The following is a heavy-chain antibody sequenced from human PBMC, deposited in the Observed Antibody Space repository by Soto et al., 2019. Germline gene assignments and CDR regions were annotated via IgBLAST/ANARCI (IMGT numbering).Heavy chain of an antibody. V-gene: IGHV4-59*07. CDR3: ESISAWPYNWFDP. Sequence: SDTLSLTCTFSGGSISSSFWSWFPQPPGKGPEWNGYIYYSGSTYYNPSLKIRVTISLDTSKNQFYLMLNAVTAPHKGMPYCESISAWPYNWFDPWCQGTLVTVSS. J-gene: IGHJ5*02. D-gene: IGHD6-25*01. CDR1: GGSISSSF. CDR2: IYYSGST.